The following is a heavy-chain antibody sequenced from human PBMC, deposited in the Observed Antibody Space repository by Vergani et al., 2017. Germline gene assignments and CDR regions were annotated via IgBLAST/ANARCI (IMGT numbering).Heavy chain of an antibody. Sequence: EVQLVESGGGLVQPGGSLRLSCAASGFTFSSYWMHWVRQAPGKGLVWVSRINSDGSSTSYADSVKGRFTISRDNAKNTLYLQMNSLRAEDTAVYYCARDGDYDFWSGSYGEYFQHWGQGTLVTVSS. J-gene: IGHJ1*01. V-gene: IGHV3-74*01. CDR3: ARDGDYDFWSGSYGEYFQH. CDR1: GFTFSSYW. D-gene: IGHD3-3*01. CDR2: INSDGSST.